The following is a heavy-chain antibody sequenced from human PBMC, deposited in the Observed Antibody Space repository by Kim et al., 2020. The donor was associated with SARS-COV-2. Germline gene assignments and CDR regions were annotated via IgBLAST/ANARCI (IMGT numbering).Heavy chain of an antibody. V-gene: IGHV3-9*01. J-gene: IGHJ3*02. CDR3: AKDTDGAFDI. Sequence: KGNADPWKGRFTISRDNAKNSLYLQMNSLRAEDTALYYCAKDTDGAFDIWGQGTMVTVSS. CDR2: K.